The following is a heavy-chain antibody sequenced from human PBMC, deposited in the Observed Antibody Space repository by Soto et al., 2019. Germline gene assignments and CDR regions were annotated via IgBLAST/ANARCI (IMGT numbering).Heavy chain of an antibody. D-gene: IGHD2-15*01. V-gene: IGHV5-51*01. CDR2: IYPGDSNT. CDR3: ARGVGGNLAYFDY. CDR1: GYRLTSYW. Sequence: GASRTVSSQCAGYRLTSYWSARVRPLSGKGLEWMGIIYPGDSNTIYSPSFQGQVTISADKSISTAYLQWSSLKASDTAMYYCARGVGGNLAYFDYWGQGALVTVSS. J-gene: IGHJ4*02.